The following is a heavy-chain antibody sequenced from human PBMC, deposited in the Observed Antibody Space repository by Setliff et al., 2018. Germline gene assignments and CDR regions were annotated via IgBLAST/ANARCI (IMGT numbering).Heavy chain of an antibody. CDR2: IFNDGST. CDR1: GFTISNNF. D-gene: IGHD3-10*01. J-gene: IGHJ5*02. CDR3: ARDRGGTNPWFDP. Sequence: GALRLSCAASGFTISNNFRSWVRQAPGKGLEWVSIIFNDGSTYYADSVKGRFTISRDISTSTLYLHMNSLRAEDTAVYYCARDRGGTNPWFDPWGQGTLVTVSS. V-gene: IGHV3-53*01.